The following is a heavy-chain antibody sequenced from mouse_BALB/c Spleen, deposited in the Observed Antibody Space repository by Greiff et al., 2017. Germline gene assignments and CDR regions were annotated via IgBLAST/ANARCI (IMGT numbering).Heavy chain of an antibody. CDR3: ARPSTMITTGYAMDY. J-gene: IGHJ4*01. CDR2: ISSGGSYT. CDR1: GFTFSSYG. V-gene: IGHV5-6*02. D-gene: IGHD2-4*01. Sequence: DVKLVESGGDLVKPGGSLKLSCAASGFTFSSYGMSWVRQTPDKRLEWVATISSGGSYTYYPDSVKGRFTISRDNAKNTLYLQMSSLKSEDTAMYYCARPSTMITTGYAMDYWGQGTSVTVSS.